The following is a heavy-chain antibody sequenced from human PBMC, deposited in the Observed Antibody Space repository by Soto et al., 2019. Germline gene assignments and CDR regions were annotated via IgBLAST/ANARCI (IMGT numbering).Heavy chain of an antibody. CDR1: GYTFTSYD. V-gene: IGHV1-8*01. Sequence: ASVKVSCKASGYTFTSYDINWVRQATGQGLEWMGWMNPNSGNTGYAQKFQGRVTMTRNTSISTAYMELSSLRSEDTAVYYCARDHYGYSSGWFTTSDYYYYMDVWGKGTTVTVSS. D-gene: IGHD6-19*01. CDR3: ARDHYGYSSGWFTTSDYYYYMDV. J-gene: IGHJ6*03. CDR2: MNPNSGNT.